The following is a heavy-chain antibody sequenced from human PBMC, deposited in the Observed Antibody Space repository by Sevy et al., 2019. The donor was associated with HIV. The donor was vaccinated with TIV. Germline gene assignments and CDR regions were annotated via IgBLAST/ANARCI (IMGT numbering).Heavy chain of an antibody. CDR2: ISYDGSNK. D-gene: IGHD3-22*01. CDR3: AREQSPSYYYDSSGSGPPDY. J-gene: IGHJ4*02. V-gene: IGHV3-30-3*01. Sequence: GGSLRLSCAASGFTFSSYAMHWVRQAPDKGLEWVAVISYDGSNKYYADSVKGRFTISRDNSKNTLYLQMNSLRAEDTAVYYCAREQSPSYYYDSSGSGPPDYWGQGTLVTVSS. CDR1: GFTFSSYA.